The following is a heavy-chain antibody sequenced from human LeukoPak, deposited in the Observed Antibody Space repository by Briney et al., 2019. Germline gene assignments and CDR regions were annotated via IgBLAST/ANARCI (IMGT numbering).Heavy chain of an antibody. CDR3: ATSSTGTSAY. V-gene: IGHV3-74*01. CDR1: GFTSTSYW. CDR2: INSDGSST. J-gene: IGHJ4*02. D-gene: IGHD1-14*01. Sequence: GGSLRLSCAASGFTSTSYWMHWVRQAPGKGVVWVSRINSDGSSTNYADSVKGRFTISRDNSKNTLYLQLYSLIDDDTAFSYVATSSTGTSAYWGKRTLVSLSS.